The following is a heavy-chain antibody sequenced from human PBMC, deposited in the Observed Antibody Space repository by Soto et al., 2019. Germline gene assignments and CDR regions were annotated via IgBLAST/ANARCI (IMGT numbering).Heavy chain of an antibody. Sequence: QVQLVQSGAEVKKPGASVKVSCKASGYTFTSYDINWVRQATGQGLEWMGWMNPNSGNTGYAQKFQGRVTMNTNTSISTAYSELSSLRSEDTAVYYCARSPVRRFGRYFDGLSPAPYYFDYWGQGTLFTVSS. J-gene: IGHJ4*02. CDR2: MNPNSGNT. V-gene: IGHV1-8*01. CDR3: ARSPVRRFGRYFDGLSPAPYYFDY. CDR1: GYTFTSYD. D-gene: IGHD3-9*01.